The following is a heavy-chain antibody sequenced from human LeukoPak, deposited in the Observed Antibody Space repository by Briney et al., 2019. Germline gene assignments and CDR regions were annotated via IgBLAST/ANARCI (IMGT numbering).Heavy chain of an antibody. CDR1: GYTFTGYD. J-gene: IGHJ4*02. Sequence: ASVRVSCKASGYTFTGYDINWVRQATGQRLEWMGWMNPYPGATGYSRKFQGRVSMTRNSSIDTAYMELSGLRSEDTAVYYCTRGSLSGSSRDYWGQGTLLTVSS. D-gene: IGHD1-26*01. CDR2: MNPYPGAT. CDR3: TRGSLSGSSRDY. V-gene: IGHV1-8*01.